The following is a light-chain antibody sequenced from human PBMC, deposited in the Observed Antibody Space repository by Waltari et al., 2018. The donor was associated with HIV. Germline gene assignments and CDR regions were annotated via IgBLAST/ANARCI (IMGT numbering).Light chain of an antibody. Sequence: EIVLTHSPGTLSSSPGERATLSCRASQSVSSSYLAWYQQKPGQAPRLLIYGASSRATGIPDRFSGSGSGTDFTLTISRLEPEDFAVYYCQQYGSSRGYTFGQGTKLEIK. CDR3: QQYGSSRGYT. CDR1: QSVSSSY. J-gene: IGKJ2*01. CDR2: GAS. V-gene: IGKV3-20*01.